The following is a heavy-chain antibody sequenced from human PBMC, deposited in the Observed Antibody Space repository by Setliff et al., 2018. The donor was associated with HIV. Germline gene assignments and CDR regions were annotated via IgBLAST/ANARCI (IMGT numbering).Heavy chain of an antibody. CDR2: ITGSGGRTI. D-gene: IGHD2-21*01. J-gene: IGHJ6*03. Sequence: PGGSLRLSCAASGFTFSNYAMTWVRQAPGKGLEWVSAITGSGGRTIYYADSVKGRFTISRDNSKNTLYLQMNSLRAEDTAIYYCAKRRVCNTSCYIVDYMDVWGKGTTVTVSS. V-gene: IGHV3-23*01. CDR1: GFTFSNYA. CDR3: AKRRVCNTSCYIVDYMDV.